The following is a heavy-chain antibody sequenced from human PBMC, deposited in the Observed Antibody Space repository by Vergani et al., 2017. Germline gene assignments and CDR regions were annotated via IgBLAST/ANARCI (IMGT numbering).Heavy chain of an antibody. CDR3: AKDLPIDDSPAD. V-gene: IGHV3-23*04. CDR2: ISGSGGST. D-gene: IGHD3-22*01. CDR1: GITFKNAW. Sequence: EVQVVESGGGLIKPGGSLRLSCVVSGITFKNAWINWVRQAPGRGLAWVSAISGSGGSTYYADSVKGRFTISRDNSKNTLYLQMNSLRAEDTAVYYCAKDLPIDDSPADWGQGTLVTVSS. J-gene: IGHJ4*02.